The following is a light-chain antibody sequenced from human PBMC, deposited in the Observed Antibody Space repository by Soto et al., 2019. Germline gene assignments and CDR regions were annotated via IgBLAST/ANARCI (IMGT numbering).Light chain of an antibody. J-gene: IGLJ1*01. Sequence: QSALTQPASVSGSPGQSITISCTGTSSDVGGYNHVSWYQHHPGKAPKRIIYEVTKRPSGVSNRFSGSKSGDKASLTLPGPQAEDEADYYCSSHTASTTRIFGTGTKLTVL. CDR3: SSHTASTTRI. CDR2: EVT. CDR1: SSDVGGYNH. V-gene: IGLV2-14*01.